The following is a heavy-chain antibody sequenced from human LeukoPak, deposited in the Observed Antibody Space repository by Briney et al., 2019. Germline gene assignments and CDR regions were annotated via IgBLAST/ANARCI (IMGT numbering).Heavy chain of an antibody. D-gene: IGHD4-11*01. CDR1: GGSISSGDYY. CDR3: ARGGWFFTVTTYP. CDR2: IYYSGST. V-gene: IGHV4-30-4*08. J-gene: IGHJ5*02. Sequence: SETLSLTCTVSGGSISSGDYYWSWIRQPPGKGLEWIGYIYYSGSTYYNPSLKSRVTISVDTSKNQFSLKLSSVTAADTAVYYCARGGWFFTVTTYPWGQGTLVTVSS.